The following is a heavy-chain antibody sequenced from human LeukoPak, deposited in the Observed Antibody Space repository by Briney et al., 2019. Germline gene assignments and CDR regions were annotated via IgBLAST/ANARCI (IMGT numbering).Heavy chain of an antibody. Sequence: GGSLRLSCAASGFTFSSYDMHWVRQATGKGLERVSAIGTAGDPYYPGSVKGRFTISRENAKNSLYLQMNSLRAGDTAVYYCARAAFSGSYYDYWGQGTLVTVSS. CDR1: GFTFSSYD. CDR3: ARAAFSGSYYDY. D-gene: IGHD1-26*01. J-gene: IGHJ4*02. V-gene: IGHV3-13*05. CDR2: IGTAGDP.